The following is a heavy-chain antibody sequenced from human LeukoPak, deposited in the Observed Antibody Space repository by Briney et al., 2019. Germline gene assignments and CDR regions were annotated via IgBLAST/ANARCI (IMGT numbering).Heavy chain of an antibody. CDR1: GFTVSSNY. CDR3: ARESSGSYFAF. Sequence: GGSLRLSCAASGFTVSSNYMSWVRQAPGKGLEWVSVIYDGDSTYYADSVKGRFTISRDNSKNTLYLQTNSLRAEDTAVYYCARESSGSYFAFWGQGTLVTVSS. V-gene: IGHV3-53*01. CDR2: IYDGDST. J-gene: IGHJ4*02. D-gene: IGHD3-10*01.